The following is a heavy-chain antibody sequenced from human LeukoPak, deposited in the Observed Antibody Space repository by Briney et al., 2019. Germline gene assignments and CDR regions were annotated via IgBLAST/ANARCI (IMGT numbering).Heavy chain of an antibody. Sequence: PGRSLRLSCAASGFTFSIYDMHWVRQAPGKGLEWVAVISYDGSNKYYADSVKGRFTISRDNSKNTLYLRMNSQRAEDTAVYYCARGIAVAGTFVWFDPWGQGTLVTVSS. CDR2: ISYDGSNK. CDR3: ARGIAVAGTFVWFDP. D-gene: IGHD6-19*01. J-gene: IGHJ5*02. V-gene: IGHV3-30*03. CDR1: GFTFSIYD.